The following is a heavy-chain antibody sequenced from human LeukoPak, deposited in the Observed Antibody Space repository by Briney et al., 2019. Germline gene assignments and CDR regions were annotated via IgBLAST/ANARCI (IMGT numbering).Heavy chain of an antibody. V-gene: IGHV4-59*01. CDR2: IYYSGST. Sequence: PSETLSLTCTVSGGSISSYYWSWIRQPPGKGLEWIGYIYYSGSTNYNPSLKSRVTISVDTSKNQFSLKLSSVTAADTAVYYCARDRLSPGPDGNWFDPWGQGTLVIVSS. D-gene: IGHD1-14*01. CDR1: GGSISSYY. CDR3: ARDRLSPGPDGNWFDP. J-gene: IGHJ5*02.